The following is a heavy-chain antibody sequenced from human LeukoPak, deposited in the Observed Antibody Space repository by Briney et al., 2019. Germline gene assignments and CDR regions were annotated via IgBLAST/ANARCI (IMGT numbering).Heavy chain of an antibody. Sequence: GGSLRLSCAASGFTFSSYGMHWVRQAPGKGLEWVAFIRYDGSNKYYADSVKGRFTISRDNSKNTLYLQMNSLRAEDTAVYYCVNCDILTGYYIVDYWGQGTLVTVSS. V-gene: IGHV3-30*02. CDR3: VNCDILTGYYIVDY. CDR2: IRYDGSNK. J-gene: IGHJ4*02. D-gene: IGHD3-9*01. CDR1: GFTFSSYG.